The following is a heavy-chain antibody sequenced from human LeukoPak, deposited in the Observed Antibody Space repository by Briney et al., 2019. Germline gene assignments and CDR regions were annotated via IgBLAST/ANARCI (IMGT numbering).Heavy chain of an antibody. V-gene: IGHV3-23*01. CDR1: GYTFSSYA. CDR2: ISGGGGGT. J-gene: IGHJ6*02. CDR3: AKDLGGRPYYYYGLVV. Sequence: GGSLRLSCAASGYTFSSYAMTWVRQAPGKGLEWVSSISGGGGGTFYADSVKGRFTISRDNSKSTLYLQMNSLRAEDTAVYYCAKDLGGRPYYYYGLVVWGQGTTVTVSS.